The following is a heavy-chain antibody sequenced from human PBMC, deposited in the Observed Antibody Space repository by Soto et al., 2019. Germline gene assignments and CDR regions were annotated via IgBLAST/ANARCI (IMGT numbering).Heavy chain of an antibody. CDR2: ISGSGGST. J-gene: IGHJ5*02. V-gene: IGHV3-23*01. D-gene: IGHD4-17*01. CDR1: GFTFSSYS. Sequence: GGSLRLSCAVSGFTFSSYSMNWVRQAPGKGLEWVSAISGSGGSTYYADSVKGRFTISRDNSKNTLYLQMNSLRAEDTAVYYCARDLVHGDYPWGQGTLVTVSS. CDR3: ARDLVHGDYP.